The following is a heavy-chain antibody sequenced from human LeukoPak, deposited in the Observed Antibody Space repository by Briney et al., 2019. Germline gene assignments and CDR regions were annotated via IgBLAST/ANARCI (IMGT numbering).Heavy chain of an antibody. CDR3: ARDGSGSYYNPTFDY. CDR1: GFTFSSYA. J-gene: IGHJ4*02. D-gene: IGHD3-10*01. Sequence: GGSLRLSCAASGFTFSSYAMHWVRQAPGKGLEWVAVISYDGSNKYYAGSVKGRFTISRDNSKNTLYLQMNSLRAEDTAVYYCARDGSGSYYNPTFDYWGQGTLVTVSS. V-gene: IGHV3-30*04. CDR2: ISYDGSNK.